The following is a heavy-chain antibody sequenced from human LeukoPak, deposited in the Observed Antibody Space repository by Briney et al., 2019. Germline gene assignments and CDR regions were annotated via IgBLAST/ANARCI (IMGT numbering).Heavy chain of an antibody. CDR3: ARLLRYFDWLLPLGAFDI. D-gene: IGHD3-9*01. J-gene: IGHJ3*02. V-gene: IGHV4-30-2*01. CDR1: GGSISSGGYY. Sequence: PSETLSLTCTVSGGSISSGGYYWSWIRQPPGKGLEWIGYIYHSGSTYYNPSLKSRVTISVDTSKNQFSLKLSSVTAADTAVYYCARLLRYFDWLLPLGAFDIWGQGTMVTVSS. CDR2: IYHSGST.